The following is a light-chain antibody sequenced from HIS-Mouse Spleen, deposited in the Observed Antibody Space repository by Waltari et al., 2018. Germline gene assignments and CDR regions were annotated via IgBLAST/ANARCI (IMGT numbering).Light chain of an antibody. V-gene: IGLV2-14*03. CDR2: DVS. J-gene: IGLJ1*01. CDR1: SSDVGGYNS. CDR3: SSYTSSSTYV. Sequence: QSALTQPASVSGSPGQSITISCTGTSSDVGGYNSFTWYQQHPGKAPKLMIYDVSNRPSGVSNRFSGSKSGNTASLTISGLQAEDEADYYCSSYTSSSTYVFGTGTKVTVL.